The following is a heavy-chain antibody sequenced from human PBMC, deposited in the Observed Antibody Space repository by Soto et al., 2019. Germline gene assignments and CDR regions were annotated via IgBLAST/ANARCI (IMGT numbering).Heavy chain of an antibody. Sequence: GASVKVSCKASGYTFTGYYMHWVRQAPGQGLEWMGWINPNSGGTNYAQKFQGWVTMTRDTSISTAYMELSRLRSDDTAVYYCARLGVAAADHKFLSKYYFDYWGQGTLVTVSS. CDR2: INPNSGGT. CDR1: GYTFTGYY. D-gene: IGHD6-13*01. J-gene: IGHJ4*02. CDR3: ARLGVAAADHKFLSKYYFDY. V-gene: IGHV1-2*04.